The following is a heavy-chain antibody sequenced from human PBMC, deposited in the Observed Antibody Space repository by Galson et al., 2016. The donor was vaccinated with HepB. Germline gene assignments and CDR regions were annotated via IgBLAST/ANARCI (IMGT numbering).Heavy chain of an antibody. CDR3: ANGPRSGLFDL. CDR1: GGSISSTANW. J-gene: IGHJ4*02. Sequence: ETLSLTCTVSGGSISSTANWWSWVRQSPGQGLEWIGEIYHSGDTNYNPSLKSRATISVDTSRNQFSLSLSSVTAADTAVYSCANGPRSGLFDLWGQGSLITVSS. CDR2: IYHSGDT. V-gene: IGHV4-4*01. D-gene: IGHD5-24*01.